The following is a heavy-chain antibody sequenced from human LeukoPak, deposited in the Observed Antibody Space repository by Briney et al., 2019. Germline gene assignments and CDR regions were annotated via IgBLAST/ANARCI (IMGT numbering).Heavy chain of an antibody. V-gene: IGHV4-39*07. Sequence: SETLSLTCTVSGGSISSSSYYWGWIRQPPGKGLEWIGSIYYSGSTYYNPPLKSRVTISVDRSKNQFSLKLSSVTAADTAVYYCARALGLGEFQFDYWGQGTLVTVSS. J-gene: IGHJ4*02. CDR3: ARALGLGEFQFDY. CDR2: IYYSGST. CDR1: GGSISSSSYY. D-gene: IGHD3-10*01.